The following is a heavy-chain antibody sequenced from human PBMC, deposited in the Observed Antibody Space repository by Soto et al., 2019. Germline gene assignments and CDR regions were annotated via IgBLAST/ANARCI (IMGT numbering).Heavy chain of an antibody. CDR2: MYYSGTT. D-gene: IGHD5-18*01. Sequence: TSETLSLTCIVSGGSISSSSYYWGWIRQPPGKGLEWIGSMYYSGTTYYNPSLRSRLTISVDTSKNQFSLKLSSVTAADTAVYYCARHAGTQAWFEFDSWGPGTLVTVS. V-gene: IGHV4-39*01. CDR1: GGSISSSSYY. J-gene: IGHJ4*02. CDR3: ARHAGTQAWFEFDS.